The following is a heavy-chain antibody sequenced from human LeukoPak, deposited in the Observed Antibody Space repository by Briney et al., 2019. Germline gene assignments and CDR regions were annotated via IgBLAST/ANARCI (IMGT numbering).Heavy chain of an antibody. CDR1: GGSISSSNW. V-gene: IGHV4-4*02. CDR2: IYHSGST. CDR3: ARTSEPEHNGDEEGFDY. Sequence: PSETLSLTCAVSGGSISSSNWWSWVRQPPGKGLEWIGEIYHSGSTNYNPSLKSRVTISVDKSKNQFSLKLSSVTAADTAVYYCARTSEPEHNGDEEGFDYWGQGTLVTVSS. D-gene: IGHD1-14*01. J-gene: IGHJ4*02.